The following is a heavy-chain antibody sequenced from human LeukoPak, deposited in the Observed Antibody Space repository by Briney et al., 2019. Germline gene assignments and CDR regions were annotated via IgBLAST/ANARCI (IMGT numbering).Heavy chain of an antibody. Sequence: ASETLSLTCAVYGGSFSGYYWSWIRQPPGKGLEWIGEINHSGSTNYNPSLKSRVTISVDTSKNQFSLKLSSVTAADTAVYYCARGDLSVAGSSNAFDIWGQGTMVTVSS. J-gene: IGHJ3*02. D-gene: IGHD6-19*01. V-gene: IGHV4-34*01. CDR3: ARGDLSVAGSSNAFDI. CDR1: GGSFSGYY. CDR2: INHSGST.